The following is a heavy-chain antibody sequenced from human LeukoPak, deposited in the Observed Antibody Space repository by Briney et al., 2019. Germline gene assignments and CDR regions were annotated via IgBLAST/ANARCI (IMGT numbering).Heavy chain of an antibody. J-gene: IGHJ2*01. D-gene: IGHD2-21*02. CDR1: GFTFSSCA. CDR3: AKDGTYCGGDCYPNWYFDL. CDR2: ISGSGAST. Sequence: GGSLRLSCAASGFTFSSCAMSWVRQAPGKGLEWVSGISGSGASTYYADSVKGRFTISRDNSKNTLYLQMNSLRAEDTAVYYCAKDGTYCGGDCYPNWYFDLWGRGTLVTVSS. V-gene: IGHV3-23*01.